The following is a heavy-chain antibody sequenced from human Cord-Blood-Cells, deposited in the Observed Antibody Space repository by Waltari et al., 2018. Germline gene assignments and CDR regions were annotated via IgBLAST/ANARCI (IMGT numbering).Heavy chain of an antibody. CDR1: GGSISSSSYY. V-gene: IGHV4-39*01. D-gene: IGHD6-13*01. Sequence: QLQLQESGPGLVKPSETLSLTCTVSGGSISSSSYYWGWIRQPPGKGLEWIGSIYYSGSTYYNPSLKSRVTISVDTSKNQFSLKLSSVTAADTAVYYCASSSSSWYRGYYFDYWGQGTLVTVSS. J-gene: IGHJ4*02. CDR2: IYYSGST. CDR3: ASSSSSWYRGYYFDY.